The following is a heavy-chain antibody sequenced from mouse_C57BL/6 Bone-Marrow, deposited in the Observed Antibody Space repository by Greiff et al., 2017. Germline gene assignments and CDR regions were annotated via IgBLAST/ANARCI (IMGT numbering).Heavy chain of an antibody. CDR2: IYPGSGNT. J-gene: IGHJ4*01. Sequence: VQLQQSGAELVRPGASVKLSCKASGYTFTDYYINWVKQRPGQGLEWIARIYPGSGNTYYNEKFKGKATLTAEKSSSTAYRQLSSLTSEDSAVYFCARRGVMDYWGQGTSVTVSS. CDR3: ARRGVMDY. CDR1: GYTFTDYY. V-gene: IGHV1-76*01.